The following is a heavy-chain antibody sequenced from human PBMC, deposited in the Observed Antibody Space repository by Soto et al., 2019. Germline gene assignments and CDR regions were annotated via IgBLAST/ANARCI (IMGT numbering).Heavy chain of an antibody. D-gene: IGHD2-8*02. Sequence: QVQLVESGGGVVQPGRSLRLSCAVSGFTVSTYGMHWVRQAPGKGLVWVAVISRDGGTKYYAYSVKGRFTISRDNSRNSLFLEMNSLRGDDMAVYYCTGEVASGYWGQGTLVTVSS. J-gene: IGHJ4*02. CDR2: ISRDGGTK. CDR1: GFTVSTYG. CDR3: TGEVASGY. V-gene: IGHV3-30*03.